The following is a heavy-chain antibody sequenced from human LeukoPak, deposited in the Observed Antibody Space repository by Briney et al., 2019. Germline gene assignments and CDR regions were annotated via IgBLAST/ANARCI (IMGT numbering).Heavy chain of an antibody. V-gene: IGHV3-48*01. D-gene: IGHD3-10*01. J-gene: IGHJ4*02. CDR3: ARESYFFDY. CDR1: GFTFSSFG. CDR2: ISFSSSTI. Sequence: PGGSLRLSCAASGFTFSSFGMNWVRQAPGKGLEWVSYISFSSSTIYYADSVKGRFTISRDNAKNSLCLQMNSLRAEDTAVYYCARESYFFDYWGQGTLVTVSS.